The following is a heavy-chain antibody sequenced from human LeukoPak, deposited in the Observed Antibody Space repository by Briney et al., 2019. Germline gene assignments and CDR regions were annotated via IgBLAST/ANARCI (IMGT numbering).Heavy chain of an antibody. J-gene: IGHJ6*03. V-gene: IGHV3-23*01. CDR2: ITADGGST. D-gene: IGHD1-1*01. CDR3: ARVWIRDYMDV. Sequence: GGSLRLSCAASGFTFDDYGMNWVRQAPGRGLEGVSAITADGGSTHYTMSVKGRFVISRDTPKNTLYLQMNNLRAEDTAVYFCARVWIRDYMDVWGEGTTVTVSS. CDR1: GFTFDDYG.